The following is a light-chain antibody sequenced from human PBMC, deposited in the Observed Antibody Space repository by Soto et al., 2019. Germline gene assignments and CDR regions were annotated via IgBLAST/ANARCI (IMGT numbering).Light chain of an antibody. CDR3: QQYGGSPRT. CDR1: QGISSY. V-gene: IGKV3-20*01. Sequence: LTQSPSFLSASVGDRVTITCRASQGISSYLAWYQQKRGQAPRLLIHDASSRATGIPDRFSGSGSGTDFTLTISRLEPEDFAVYYCQQYGGSPRTFGQGTKVEVK. CDR2: DAS. J-gene: IGKJ1*01.